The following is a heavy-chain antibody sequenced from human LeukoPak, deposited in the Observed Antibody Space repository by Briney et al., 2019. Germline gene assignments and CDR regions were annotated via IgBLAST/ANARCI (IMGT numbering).Heavy chain of an antibody. V-gene: IGHV3-33*01. CDR3: ARGGVGLLIIPGWEYDNYGLDV. CDR1: GFTFNTYA. D-gene: IGHD3/OR15-3a*01. J-gene: IGHJ6*02. CDR2: IWFDGSNK. Sequence: GGSLRLSCAASGFTFNTYAMHWVRQAPGKGLEWVAVIWFDGSNKNYADSVKGRFTISRDNAKNSLYLQMNSLRAEDTAVYYCARGGVGLLIIPGWEYDNYGLDVWGQGTTVTVSS.